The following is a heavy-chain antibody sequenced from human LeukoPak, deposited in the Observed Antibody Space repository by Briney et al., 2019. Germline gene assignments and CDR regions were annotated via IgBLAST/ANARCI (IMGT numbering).Heavy chain of an antibody. CDR1: GGSFSGYY. Sequence: SETLSLTCAVYGGSFSGYYWSWIRQPPGKGLEWIGEINHSGSTNYNPSLKSRVTISVDTSKNQFSLKLSSVTAADTAVYYCARLGFTMVRGVITYNYYYYYYMDVWGKGTTVTISS. J-gene: IGHJ6*03. CDR3: ARLGFTMVRGVITYNYYYYYYMDV. V-gene: IGHV4-34*01. D-gene: IGHD3-10*01. CDR2: INHSGST.